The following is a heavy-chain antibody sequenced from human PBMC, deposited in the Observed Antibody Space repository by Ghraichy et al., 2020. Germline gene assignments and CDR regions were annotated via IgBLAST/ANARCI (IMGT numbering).Heavy chain of an antibody. V-gene: IGHV3-33*03. D-gene: IGHD5-18*01. CDR1: GFTFNNYG. Sequence: GGSLRLSCGASGFTFNNYGMHWVRQAPGKGLEWVAVIWYDGTDKYYGDSVKGRFTISRDNSKNTLYLQMSTLRAEDTAVYYCARAETARPLGYGMDVWGQGTTVTVSS. CDR3: ARAETARPLGYGMDV. CDR2: IWYDGTDK. J-gene: IGHJ6*02.